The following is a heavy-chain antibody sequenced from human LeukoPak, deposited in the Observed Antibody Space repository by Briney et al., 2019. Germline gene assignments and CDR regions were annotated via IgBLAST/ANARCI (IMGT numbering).Heavy chain of an antibody. CDR1: GGSFSGYY. CDR2: INHSGST. D-gene: IGHD3-22*01. V-gene: IGHV4-34*01. CDR3: ARVARDRGDAFNI. Sequence: PETLSLTCAVYGGSFSGYYWSWIRQPPGKGLEWIGEINHSGSTNYNPSLKSRVTISVDTSKNQFSLKLSSVTAADTAVYYCARVARDRGDAFNIWGQGTMVTVSS. J-gene: IGHJ3*02.